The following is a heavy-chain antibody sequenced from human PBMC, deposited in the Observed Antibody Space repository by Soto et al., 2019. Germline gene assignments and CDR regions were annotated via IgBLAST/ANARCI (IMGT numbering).Heavy chain of an antibody. D-gene: IGHD6-13*01. CDR3: ARGLAAGDY. V-gene: IGHV1-46*01. Sequence: QVQLVQSGAEVKNPGASVKVSCKASGYTFTHYYIHWVRQAPGQGLEWMAIINPNGGSTNYAQKFQGRVTLARDTFTSTVYMELSSLRSEDTAIYYCARGLAAGDYWGQGTLVTVSS. CDR2: INPNGGST. J-gene: IGHJ4*02. CDR1: GYTFTHYY.